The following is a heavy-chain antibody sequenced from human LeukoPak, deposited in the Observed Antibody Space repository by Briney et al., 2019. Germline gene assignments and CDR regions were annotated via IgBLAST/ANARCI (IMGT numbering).Heavy chain of an antibody. CDR3: ARGLYYYDSSGYYSPPDY. CDR2: IYYSGDT. CDR1: GSSMRSGGYY. J-gene: IGHJ4*02. Sequence: PSETLSLTCSVSGSSMRSGGYYWLWIRQPPGRELEWIGSIYYSGDTYYNPSVESRVTLSLDTSKNQFSLKLSSVTAADTAVYYCARGLYYYDSSGYYSPPDYWGQGTLVTVSS. D-gene: IGHD3-22*01. V-gene: IGHV4-39*07.